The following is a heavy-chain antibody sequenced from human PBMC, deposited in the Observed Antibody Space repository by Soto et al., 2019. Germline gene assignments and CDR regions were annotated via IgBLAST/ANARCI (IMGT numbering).Heavy chain of an antibody. CDR2: IYYSGST. CDR3: ARAPGYCSGGSCYSGQYYYYGMDV. D-gene: IGHD2-15*01. J-gene: IGHJ6*02. CDR1: GGSISSGGYY. V-gene: IGHV4-31*03. Sequence: QVQLQESGPGLVKPSQTLSLTCTVSGGSISSGGYYWSWIRQHPGKGLEWIGYIYYSGSTYYNPPLKSRVTISVDTSKNQFSLKLSSVTAADTAVYYCARAPGYCSGGSCYSGQYYYYGMDVWGQGTTVTVSS.